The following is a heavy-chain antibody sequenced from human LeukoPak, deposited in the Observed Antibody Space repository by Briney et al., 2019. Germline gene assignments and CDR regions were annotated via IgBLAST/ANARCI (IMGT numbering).Heavy chain of an antibody. D-gene: IGHD4-23*01. CDR2: IYYSGST. CDR1: GGSISSYY. Sequence: SETLSLTCTVSGGSISSYYWSWIRQPPGKGLEWIGYIYYSGSTNYNPSLKSRVTISVDTSKNQFSLKLSSVTAADTAVYYCARSPQGDYGGNSGGIDYWGQGTLVTVSS. CDR3: ARSPQGDYGGNSGGIDY. V-gene: IGHV4-59*01. J-gene: IGHJ4*02.